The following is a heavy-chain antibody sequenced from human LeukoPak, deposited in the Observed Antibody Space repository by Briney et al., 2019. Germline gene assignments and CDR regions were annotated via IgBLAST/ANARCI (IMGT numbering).Heavy chain of an antibody. J-gene: IGHJ6*02. V-gene: IGHV3-30*18. Sequence: GGSLRLSCAASGFTFTTYAMTWVRQAPGQGLEWVAVISYDGSNKYYADSVKGRFTISRDNSKNTLSLQMNSLRAEDTAVYYCAKDDYGMDVWGQGTTVTVSS. CDR2: ISYDGSNK. CDR3: AKDDYGMDV. CDR1: GFTFTTYA.